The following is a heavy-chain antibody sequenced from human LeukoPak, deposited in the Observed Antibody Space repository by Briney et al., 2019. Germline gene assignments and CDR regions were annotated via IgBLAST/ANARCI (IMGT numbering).Heavy chain of an antibody. D-gene: IGHD4-23*01. CDR3: ARWRGGLYSDY. J-gene: IGHJ4*02. CDR2: INTDGSST. Sequence: GGSLRLSCAASGFTFSSHWMHWVRQAPGKGLVWVSRINTDGSSTNYADSVKGRFTISRDNAKSTLFLQMNSLRAEDTAVYYCARWRGGLYSDYWGQGSLVTVSP. V-gene: IGHV3-74*01. CDR1: GFTFSSHW.